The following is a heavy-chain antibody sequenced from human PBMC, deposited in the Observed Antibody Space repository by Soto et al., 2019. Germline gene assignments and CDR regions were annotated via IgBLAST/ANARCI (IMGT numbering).Heavy chain of an antibody. CDR2: IKSKTDGGTT. CDR3: TTLQIMITFGGETWFDP. CDR1: GFTFSNAW. Sequence: GGSLRVSCAASGFTFSNAWMNWVRQAPGKGLEWVGRIKSKTDGGTTDYAAPVKGRFTISRDDSKNTLYLQMNSLKTEDTAVYYCTTLQIMITFGGETWFDPCGQGTLVTVSS. D-gene: IGHD3-16*01. V-gene: IGHV3-15*07. J-gene: IGHJ5*02.